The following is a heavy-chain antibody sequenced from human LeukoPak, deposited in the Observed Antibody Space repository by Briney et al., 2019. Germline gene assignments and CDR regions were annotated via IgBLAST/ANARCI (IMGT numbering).Heavy chain of an antibody. Sequence: GGSLRLSCAASGFTFSSYAMSWVRQAPGKGLEWVSAISGSGGSTYYADSVKGRFTISRDNSKNTLHLQMNSLRAEDTAVYYCAKDSYRGVMLLDAFDIWGQGTMVTVSS. J-gene: IGHJ3*02. CDR2: ISGSGGST. CDR3: AKDSYRGVMLLDAFDI. D-gene: IGHD3-16*01. CDR1: GFTFSSYA. V-gene: IGHV3-23*01.